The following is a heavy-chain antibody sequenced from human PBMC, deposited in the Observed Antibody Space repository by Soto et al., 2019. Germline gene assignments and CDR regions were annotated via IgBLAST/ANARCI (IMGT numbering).Heavy chain of an antibody. D-gene: IGHD3-3*01. J-gene: IGHJ4*02. V-gene: IGHV1-18*04. Sequence: QVQLVQSGAEVRKPGASVKVSCKASGYSFTDYGVIWVRQAPGQGLEWMGWISAHNGNTHYAQDLQGRVTLTTDSSTSTAYMELRSLRSDDTAVYYCARSLNWLFDYWVQGTLVTVSS. CDR1: GYSFTDYG. CDR3: ARSLNWLFDY. CDR2: ISAHNGNT.